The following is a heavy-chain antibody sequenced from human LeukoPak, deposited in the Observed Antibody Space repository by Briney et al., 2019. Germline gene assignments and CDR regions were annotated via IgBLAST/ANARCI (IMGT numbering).Heavy chain of an antibody. J-gene: IGHJ4*02. Sequence: GGSLRLSCAASGFTFSRNWMSWVHQAPGKGLEWVANIKQEGSEKYYVASVKGRFTISRDNAKNSLYLQMNSLRAEDTAVYYCARDRDYCTDGVCSNPFDYWGQGTLVTVSS. CDR2: IKQEGSEK. V-gene: IGHV3-7*01. D-gene: IGHD2-8*01. CDR3: ARDRDYCTDGVCSNPFDY. CDR1: GFTFSRNW.